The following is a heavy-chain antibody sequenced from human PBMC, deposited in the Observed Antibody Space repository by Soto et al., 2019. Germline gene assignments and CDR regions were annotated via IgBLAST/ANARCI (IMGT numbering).Heavy chain of an antibody. V-gene: IGHV4-39*02. CDR1: GGSISSVNYY. CDR3: ARERRNSWDVSILIDY. D-gene: IGHD6-13*01. Sequence: SETLSLTCTVPGGSISSVNYYWGWIRQPPGKGLEWIGEINHSGSTNYNPSLKSRVTISVDTSKNQFSLKLSSVTAADTAVYYCARERRNSWDVSILIDYWGQGTLVSVSS. J-gene: IGHJ4*02. CDR2: INHSGST.